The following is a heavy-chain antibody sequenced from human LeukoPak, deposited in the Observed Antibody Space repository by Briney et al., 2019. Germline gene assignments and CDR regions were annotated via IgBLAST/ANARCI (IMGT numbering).Heavy chain of an antibody. D-gene: IGHD6-13*01. V-gene: IGHV1-3*01. CDR3: AREVYSSTWFDL. J-gene: IGHJ4*02. Sequence: KFQGRVTITRDTSASTAYMELSSLRSEDTAVYYCAREVYSSTWFDLWGQGTLVTVSS.